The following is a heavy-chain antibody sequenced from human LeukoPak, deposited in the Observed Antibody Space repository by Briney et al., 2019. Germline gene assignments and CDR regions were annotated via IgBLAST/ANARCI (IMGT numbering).Heavy chain of an antibody. J-gene: IGHJ4*02. CDR3: AKVLDYDILTGLA. CDR1: GFTFSSYA. CDR2: ISGSGGST. Sequence: GGSLRLSCAASGFTFSSYAMSWVRQAPGKGLEWVSAISGSGGSTYYADSVKGRFTISRDNPKNTLYLQMNSLRAEDTAVYYCAKVLDYDILTGLAWGQGTLVTVSP. V-gene: IGHV3-23*01. D-gene: IGHD3-9*01.